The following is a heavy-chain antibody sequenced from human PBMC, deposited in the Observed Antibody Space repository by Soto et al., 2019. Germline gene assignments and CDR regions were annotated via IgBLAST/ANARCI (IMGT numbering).Heavy chain of an antibody. D-gene: IGHD3-10*01. CDR3: ARHQYGYGLDV. Sequence: QLHLQEPGPGLLKPSETLSLTCAVSGASISNSDYYWGWIRQPPGKGLEWIGSIFYNDNTYYSPFLKSRLTISRDTSKSQFSLNLRSVTAADTAVYFCARHQYGYGLDVWGQGTTVTVSS. V-gene: IGHV4-39*01. J-gene: IGHJ6*02. CDR1: GASISNSDYY. CDR2: IFYNDNT.